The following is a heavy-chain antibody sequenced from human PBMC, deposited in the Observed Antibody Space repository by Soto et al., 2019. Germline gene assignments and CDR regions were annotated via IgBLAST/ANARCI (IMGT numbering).Heavy chain of an antibody. CDR2: IIPISGTA. CDR3: ARSQGSSTSLEIYYYYYYGMDV. V-gene: IGHV1-69*01. Sequence: QVQLVQSGAEVKKPGSSVKVSCKAYGGTFSSYAISWVRQAPGQGLERMGGIIPISGTANYAQKFQGRVTSTADESTSTAYMELSSLRSEDTAAYYCARSQGSSTSLEIYYYYYYGMDVWGQGTTVTVSS. J-gene: IGHJ6*02. CDR1: GGTFSSYA. D-gene: IGHD2-2*01.